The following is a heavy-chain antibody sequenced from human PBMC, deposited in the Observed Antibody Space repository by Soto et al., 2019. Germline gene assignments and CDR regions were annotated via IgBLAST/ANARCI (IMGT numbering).Heavy chain of an antibody. J-gene: IGHJ5*02. D-gene: IGHD1-1*01. CDR3: ARRDWNGIDP. CDR2: IYYSGST. CDR1: GGSISRSSYF. V-gene: IGHV4-39*01. Sequence: QLQLQESGPGLVKPSETLSLTCTVSGGSISRSSYFWGWIRQPPGKGLEWIGNIYYSGSTYYNPSHKTRVTIAVATSKNQFSLKLSCVTAADTAVYYCARRDWNGIDPWGQGTLVTVSS.